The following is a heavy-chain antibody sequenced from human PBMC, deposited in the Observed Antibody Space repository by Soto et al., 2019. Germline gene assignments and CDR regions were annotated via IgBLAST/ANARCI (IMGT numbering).Heavy chain of an antibody. Sequence: ASVKVSCKTSGYMFSSYYIHWVRQAPGQGLEWMGNITPSGGTTTYAQKFQGRVTMTRDTSTTSVYMELSSLRSEDTAVYFCVRYNSNDPEPSDVWGQGTRVSVSS. D-gene: IGHD1-20*01. CDR1: GYMFSSYY. CDR3: VRYNSNDPEPSDV. V-gene: IGHV1-46*01. J-gene: IGHJ3*01. CDR2: ITPSGGTT.